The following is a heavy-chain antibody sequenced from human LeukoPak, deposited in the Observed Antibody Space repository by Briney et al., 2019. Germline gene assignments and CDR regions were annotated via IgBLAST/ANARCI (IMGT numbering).Heavy chain of an antibody. J-gene: IGHJ5*02. CDR1: GGSISSGGFW. Sequence: SHTLSLTCAVCGGSISSGGFWGSWIRQPPGKGLEWIGHIYYSGSTNYNPSLKSRGTISVTTSKNQFSLMLTSVTAADTAVYYCAREGTAGTNLNWFDPWGQGTLVTVSS. D-gene: IGHD1-1*01. CDR2: IYYSGST. V-gene: IGHV4-30-4*07. CDR3: AREGTAGTNLNWFDP.